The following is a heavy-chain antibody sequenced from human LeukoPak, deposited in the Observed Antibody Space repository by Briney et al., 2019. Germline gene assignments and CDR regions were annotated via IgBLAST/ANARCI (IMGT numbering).Heavy chain of an antibody. CDR1: GGSISSGGYS. CDR3: AIRYCSSTSCYLPFDY. CDR2: IYHSGST. Sequence: SQTLSLTCAVSGGSISSGGYSWSWIRQPPGKGLEWIGYIYHSGSTNYNPSLKSRVTISVDTSKNQFSLKLSSVTAADTAVYYCAIRYCSSTSCYLPFDYWGQGTLVTVSS. D-gene: IGHD2-2*01. V-gene: IGHV4-30-2*01. J-gene: IGHJ4*02.